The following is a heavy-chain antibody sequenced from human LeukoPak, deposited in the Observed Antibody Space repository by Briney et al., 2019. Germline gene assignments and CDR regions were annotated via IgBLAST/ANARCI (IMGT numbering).Heavy chain of an antibody. D-gene: IGHD6-19*01. CDR1: GFTFSSYW. V-gene: IGHV3-74*01. CDR2: INSDGSST. CDR3: AKGGAVAPDY. J-gene: IGHJ4*02. Sequence: PGGSLRLSCAASGFTFSSYWMHWVRQAPGKGLVWVSRINSDGSSTTYADSLKGRFTISRDNAKNTLSLQMNSLRAEGTAVYYCAKGGAVAPDYWGQGTLVTVSS.